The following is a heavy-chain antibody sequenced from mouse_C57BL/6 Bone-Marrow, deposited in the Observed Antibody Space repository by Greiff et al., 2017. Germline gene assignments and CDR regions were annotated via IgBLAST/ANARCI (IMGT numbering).Heavy chain of an antibody. CDR1: GFNIKDDY. J-gene: IGHJ1*03. Sequence: EVQLQESGAELVRPGASVKLSCTASGFNIKDDYMHWVKQRPEQGLEWIGWIDPENGDTEYASKFQGKATITADTASNTAYLQLSSLTSEDTAVYYCTTYKGNYYGSSYWYFDVWGTGTTVTVSS. D-gene: IGHD1-1*01. CDR2: IDPENGDT. V-gene: IGHV14-4*01. CDR3: TTYKGNYYGSSYWYFDV.